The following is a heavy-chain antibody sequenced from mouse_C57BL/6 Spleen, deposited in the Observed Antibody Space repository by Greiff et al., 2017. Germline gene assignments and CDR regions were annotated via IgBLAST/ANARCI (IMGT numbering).Heavy chain of an antibody. CDR2: IDPSDSYT. CDR3: AREAELGRVYYFDY. V-gene: IGHV1-59*01. D-gene: IGHD4-1*01. Sequence: QVQLKQPGAELVRPGTSVKLSCKASGYTFTSYWMHWVKQRPGQGLEWIGVIDPSDSYTNYNQKFKGKATLTVDTSSSTAYMQLSSLTSEDSAVYYCAREAELGRVYYFDYWGQGTTLTVSS. J-gene: IGHJ2*01. CDR1: GYTFTSYW.